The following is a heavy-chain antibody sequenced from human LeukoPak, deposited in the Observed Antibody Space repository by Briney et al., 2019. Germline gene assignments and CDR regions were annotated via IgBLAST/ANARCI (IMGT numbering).Heavy chain of an antibody. Sequence: GGTLRLSCAASGFTFSSYGMSWVRQAPGKGLEWVSAISGSGGSTYYADSVKGRFTISRDNSKNTLYLQMNSLRAEDTAVYYCAKDRGGSGWYFDYWGQGTLVTVSS. CDR3: AKDRGGSGWYFDY. D-gene: IGHD6-19*01. CDR1: GFTFSSYG. J-gene: IGHJ4*02. V-gene: IGHV3-23*01. CDR2: ISGSGGST.